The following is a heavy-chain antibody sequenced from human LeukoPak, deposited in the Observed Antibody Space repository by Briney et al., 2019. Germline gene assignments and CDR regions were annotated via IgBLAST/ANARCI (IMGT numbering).Heavy chain of an antibody. CDR1: GFTFSSYA. J-gene: IGHJ4*02. CDR2: ISYDGSNK. D-gene: IGHD3-10*01. V-gene: IGHV3-30*04. CDR3: ARSLFRGYYGSGSKRTGGLIDY. Sequence: GGSLRLSCAASGFTFSSYAMHWVRQAPGKGLEGVAVISYDGSNKYYADSVKGRFTISRDNSKNTLYLQMNSLRAEDTAVYYCARSLFRGYYGSGSKRTGGLIDYWGQGTLVTVSS.